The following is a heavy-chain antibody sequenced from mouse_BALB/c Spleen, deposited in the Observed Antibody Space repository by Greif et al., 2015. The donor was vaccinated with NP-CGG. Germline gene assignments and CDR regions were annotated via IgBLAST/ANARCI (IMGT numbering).Heavy chain of an antibody. D-gene: IGHD1-1*01. V-gene: IGHV14-4*02. CDR2: IDPENGDT. J-gene: IGHJ2*01. Sequence: EVQLQQSGAELVRSGASVKLSCTASGFNIKDYYMHWVKQRPEQGLEWIGWIDPENGDTEYAPKFQGKATMTADTSSNPASLQLGSLTSEDTAVYYCKAYYDGSRHFDYWGQGTTLTVSS. CDR1: GFNIKDYY. CDR3: KAYYDGSRHFDY.